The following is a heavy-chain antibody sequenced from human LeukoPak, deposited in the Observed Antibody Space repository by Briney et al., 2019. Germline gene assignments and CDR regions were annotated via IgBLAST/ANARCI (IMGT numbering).Heavy chain of an antibody. Sequence: PGGSLRLSCAASGFTFSSYAMSWVRQAPGKGLGWVSLISGSGGSTYYADSVKGRFTISRDNLKNTLYLQMNSLRAEDTAVYYCAELGITMIGGVWGKGTTVTISS. V-gene: IGHV3-23*01. CDR2: ISGSGGST. CDR1: GFTFSSYA. CDR3: AELGITMIGGV. J-gene: IGHJ6*04. D-gene: IGHD3-10*02.